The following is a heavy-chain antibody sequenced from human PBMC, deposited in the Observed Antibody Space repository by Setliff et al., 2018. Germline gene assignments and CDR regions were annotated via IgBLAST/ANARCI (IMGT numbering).Heavy chain of an antibody. CDR3: ARAPRLEWILPTFDL. J-gene: IGHJ4*02. Sequence: ASVKVSCKAAGYTFLSYGLSWVRQAPGQGLEWLGWISAYTGNADYAQNLQGRLTMTTDTPTNTAYMELGSLTSDDTAIYYCARAPRLEWILPTFDLWGQGTPVTVSS. CDR2: ISAYTGNA. V-gene: IGHV1-18*01. D-gene: IGHD3-3*01. CDR1: GYTFLSYG.